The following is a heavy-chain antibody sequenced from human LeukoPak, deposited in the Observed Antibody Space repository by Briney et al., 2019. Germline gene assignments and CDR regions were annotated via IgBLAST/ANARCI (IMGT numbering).Heavy chain of an antibody. D-gene: IGHD3-9*01. CDR3: ATYDVLTGFEY. Sequence: SVKVSCKASGATFSDFVISWVRQAPGQRLNWMGGISPLLGASKHTQKFQDRVTITADESTSTAYMELSDLRPADTAVYYCATYDVLTGFEYWGQGTLVTVSS. CDR1: GATFSDFV. CDR2: ISPLLGAS. V-gene: IGHV1-69*13. J-gene: IGHJ4*02.